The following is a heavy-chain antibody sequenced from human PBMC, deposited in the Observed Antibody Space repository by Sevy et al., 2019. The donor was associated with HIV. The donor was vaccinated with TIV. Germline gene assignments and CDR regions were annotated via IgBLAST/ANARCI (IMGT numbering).Heavy chain of an antibody. D-gene: IGHD6-13*01. V-gene: IGHV3-30*04. CDR3: ARDRSSSWMNYFFDY. CDR1: GFTFSTYA. J-gene: IGHJ4*02. Sequence: GGSLRLSCAVSGFTFSTYAMHWVRQAPGKGLEWVAVISHDGSNKSYADSVKGRFTISRDNSKNTLYLQMNSLRAEDTAVYYCARDRSSSWMNYFFDYWGQGALVTVSS. CDR2: ISHDGSNK.